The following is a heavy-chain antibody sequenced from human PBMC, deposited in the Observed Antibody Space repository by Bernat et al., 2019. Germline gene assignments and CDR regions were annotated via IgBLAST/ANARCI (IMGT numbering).Heavy chain of an antibody. J-gene: IGHJ4*02. V-gene: IGHV3-33*01. CDR2: IWYDGSNK. D-gene: IGHD2-21*02. Sequence: QVQLVESGGGVVQPGRSLRLSCAASGFTFSSYGMHWVRQAPGKGLEWVAVIWYDGSNKYYADSVKGRFTISRDNAKNSLYLQMNSLRVEDTAVYYCARWLKGGGDCCGLDYWGQGTQVTVSS. CDR3: ARWLKGGGDCCGLDY. CDR1: GFTFSSYG.